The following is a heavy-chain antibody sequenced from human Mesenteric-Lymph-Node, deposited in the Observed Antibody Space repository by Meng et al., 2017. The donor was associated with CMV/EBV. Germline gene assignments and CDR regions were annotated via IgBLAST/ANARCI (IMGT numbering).Heavy chain of an antibody. CDR2: INHSGST. D-gene: IGHD3-9*01. J-gene: IGHJ4*02. Sequence: QVQFHQWGAGLLKPSEILSVTCAVYGGSFSGYYWNWIRQSPEKGLEWIGEINHSGSTTYNPSFTSRIIISVDTSTNQISLNMSSVTAADTAVYYCARGSSYDILTSYFDYWGQGALVTVSS. CDR3: ARGSSYDILTSYFDY. V-gene: IGHV4-34*01. CDR1: GGSFSGYY.